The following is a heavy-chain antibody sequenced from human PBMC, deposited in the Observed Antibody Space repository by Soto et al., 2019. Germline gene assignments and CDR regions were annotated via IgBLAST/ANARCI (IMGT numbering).Heavy chain of an antibody. CDR2: IYYSGST. J-gene: IGHJ2*01. CDR1: GGSTSSYY. Sequence: SETLSLTCTVSGGSTSSYYWSWIRQPPGKRLEWIGYIYYSGSTNYNPSLKSRVTISVDWSKNQFALELSSVTAADTAVYYCARESRSSRYDSSGYSQFWFFDLWGRGTLVTVSS. CDR3: ARESRSSRYDSSGYSQFWFFDL. D-gene: IGHD3-22*01. V-gene: IGHV4-59*12.